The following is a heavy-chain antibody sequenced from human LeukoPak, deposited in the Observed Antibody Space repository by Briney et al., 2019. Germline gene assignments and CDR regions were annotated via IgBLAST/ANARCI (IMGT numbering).Heavy chain of an antibody. Sequence: GASVKVSCKASGYTFTSYDINWVRQATGQGLEWMGWMNPNSGNTGYAQKFQGRVTITRNTSISTAYMELSSLRSEDTAVYYCARSGLRYFDWLFPWYAFDIWGQGTMVTVSS. V-gene: IGHV1-8*03. D-gene: IGHD3-9*01. CDR3: ARSGLRYFDWLFPWYAFDI. CDR1: GYTFTSYD. J-gene: IGHJ3*02. CDR2: MNPNSGNT.